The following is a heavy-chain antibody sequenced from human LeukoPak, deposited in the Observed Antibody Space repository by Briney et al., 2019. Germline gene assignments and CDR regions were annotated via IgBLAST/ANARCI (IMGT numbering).Heavy chain of an antibody. CDR3: AKAPVGATYYYYYGMDV. V-gene: IGHV3-30*18. J-gene: IGHJ6*02. D-gene: IGHD1-26*01. CDR1: GFTFSSYG. Sequence: GRSLRLSCAASGFTFSSYGMHWVRQAPGKGLEWVAVISYDGSNKYYADSVKGRFTISRDNSKNTLYLQMNSLRAEDTAVYYCAKAPVGATYYYYYGMDVWGQGTTVTVS. CDR2: ISYDGSNK.